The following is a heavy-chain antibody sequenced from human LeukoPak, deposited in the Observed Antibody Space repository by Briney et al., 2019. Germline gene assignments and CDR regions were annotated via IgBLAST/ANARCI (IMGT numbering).Heavy chain of an antibody. Sequence: GGSLRLSCAASGFTFSSYEMNWVRQAPGKGLEWVSYISSSGSTIYYADSVKGRFTISRDNAKNSLYLQMNSLRAEDTAVYYCARDFSHGVPIQLLGYWGQGTLVTVSS. CDR2: ISSSGSTI. CDR3: ARDFSHGVPIQLLGY. V-gene: IGHV3-48*03. CDR1: GFTFSSYE. D-gene: IGHD5-18*01. J-gene: IGHJ4*02.